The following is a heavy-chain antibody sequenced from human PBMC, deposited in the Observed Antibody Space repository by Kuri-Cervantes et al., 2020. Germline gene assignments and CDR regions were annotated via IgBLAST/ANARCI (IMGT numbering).Heavy chain of an antibody. CDR1: GFTFSSYA. J-gene: IGHJ4*02. CDR3: AKGPSTSSPRYFDY. CDR2: ISYDGSNK. Sequence: GGSLRLSCVASGFTFSSYAMHCVRQAPGKGLEWGAVISYDGSNKYYADSVKGRFTISRDNSKNTLYLQMNSLRAEDTAVYYCAKGPSTSSPRYFDYWAREPWSPSPQ. V-gene: IGHV3-30-3*01.